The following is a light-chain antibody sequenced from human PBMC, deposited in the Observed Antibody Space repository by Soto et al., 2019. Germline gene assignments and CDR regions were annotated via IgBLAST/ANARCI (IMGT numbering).Light chain of an antibody. CDR2: GAS. CDR3: QQYGSSQWT. Sequence: EIVMTQSPATLSVSPGERATLSCRASQSASSNLAWYQQKPGQAPRLLIYGASSRATGIPDRFSGSGSGTDFTLTISRLEPEDFAVYYCQQYGSSQWTFGQGTKVDIK. V-gene: IGKV3-20*01. J-gene: IGKJ1*01. CDR1: QSASSN.